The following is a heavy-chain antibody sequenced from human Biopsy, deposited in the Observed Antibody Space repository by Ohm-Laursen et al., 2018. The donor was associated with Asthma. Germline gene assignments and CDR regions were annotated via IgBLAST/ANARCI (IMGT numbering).Heavy chain of an antibody. CDR2: IIPIFGTT. CDR3: ASETGHSYGSGSEYYFDY. CDR1: GGTFNYA. V-gene: IGHV1-69*13. D-gene: IGHD3-10*01. J-gene: IGHJ4*02. Sequence: VASVKVSCKASGGTFNYAITWVRQAPGQGLEWMGGIIPIFGTTNYAQKFKGRVTITADESSSTAYMELSSLRSEDTAVYYGASETGHSYGSGSEYYFDYWGLGTLVTVSS.